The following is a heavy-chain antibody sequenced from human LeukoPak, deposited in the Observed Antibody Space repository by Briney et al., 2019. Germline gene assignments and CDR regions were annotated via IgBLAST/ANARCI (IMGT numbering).Heavy chain of an antibody. CDR1: GYTFTDYY. CDR3: ARVLARYGNLDY. CDR2: INPNSGGT. D-gene: IGHD1-14*01. J-gene: IGHJ4*02. V-gene: IGHV1-2*02. Sequence: GASVKVSCKASGYTFTDYYIHWVWQAPGQGLGWMGWINPNSGGTNYTQTFQGRVTMTRDTAISTAYLELNRLTSDDTAVYYCARVLARYGNLDYWGQGILVTVSS.